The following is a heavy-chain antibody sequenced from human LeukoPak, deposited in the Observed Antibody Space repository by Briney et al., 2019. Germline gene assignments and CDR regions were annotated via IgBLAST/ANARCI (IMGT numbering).Heavy chain of an antibody. Sequence: ASVTVSCKASGYTFTDFGVGWVRQAPGQGLEWMGWISTYNGDTNYAHNLQGRVTMTTDTSTRTAYMALRSLTSDDTAVYFCARFWSGFLPDYWGQGTLVTVSP. V-gene: IGHV1-18*01. CDR2: ISTYNGDT. J-gene: IGHJ4*02. CDR1: GYTFTDFG. CDR3: ARFWSGFLPDY. D-gene: IGHD3-3*01.